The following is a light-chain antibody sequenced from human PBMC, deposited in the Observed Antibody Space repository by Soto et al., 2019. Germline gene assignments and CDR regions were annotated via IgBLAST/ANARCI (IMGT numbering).Light chain of an antibody. CDR1: QSVSSSY. J-gene: IGKJ1*01. V-gene: IGKV3-20*01. CDR2: GAS. Sequence: EMVLTQSPGTLSLSPGERATLSSRPSQSVSSSYLAWYQQKPGQAPRLLIYGASSRPTGIPDRFSGSGSGTDFTLTISRLEPEDFAVYYCQQYGSSPRTFGQGTKVDIK. CDR3: QQYGSSPRT.